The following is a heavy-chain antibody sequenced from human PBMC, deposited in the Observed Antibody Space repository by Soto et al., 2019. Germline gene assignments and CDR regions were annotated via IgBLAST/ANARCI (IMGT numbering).Heavy chain of an antibody. D-gene: IGHD1-26*01. J-gene: IGHJ4*02. V-gene: IGHV3-33*01. CDR1: GFAFSSYG. Sequence: GGSLRLSCAASGFAFSSYGMNWVRQAPGKGLEWVALIWYDGSNKYYADSVKGRFTISRDNSKNTLFLQMNSLRAEDTAVYYCARDRLGVDYWGQGTLVTVSS. CDR3: ARDRLGVDY. CDR2: IWYDGSNK.